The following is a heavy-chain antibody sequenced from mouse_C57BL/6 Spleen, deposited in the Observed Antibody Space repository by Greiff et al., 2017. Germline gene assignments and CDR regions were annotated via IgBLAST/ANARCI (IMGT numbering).Heavy chain of an antibody. D-gene: IGHD1-1*01. CDR1: GYAFSSYW. Sequence: VQLQESGAELVKPGASVKISCKASGYAFSSYWMNWVKQRPGKGLEWIGQIYPGDGDTNYNGKFKGKATLTADKSSSTAYMQRSSLTSEDSAVYFCARGYYGSSSYYYAMDYWGQGTSVTVSS. CDR3: ARGYYGSSSYYYAMDY. V-gene: IGHV1-80*01. CDR2: IYPGDGDT. J-gene: IGHJ4*01.